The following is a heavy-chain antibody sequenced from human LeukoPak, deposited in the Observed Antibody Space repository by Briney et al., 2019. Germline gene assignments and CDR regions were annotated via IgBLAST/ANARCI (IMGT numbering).Heavy chain of an antibody. Sequence: ASETLSLTCAVSGGSISSGGYSWRWLRQPPGKGLEWIGYIYHSGSTYYNPSLKSRVTISVDRSKNQFSLKLSSVTAADTAVYYCASSTVVAGWYFDLWGRGTLVTVSS. J-gene: IGHJ2*01. D-gene: IGHD4-23*01. CDR2: IYHSGST. CDR3: ASSTVVAGWYFDL. CDR1: GGSISSGGYS. V-gene: IGHV4-30-2*01.